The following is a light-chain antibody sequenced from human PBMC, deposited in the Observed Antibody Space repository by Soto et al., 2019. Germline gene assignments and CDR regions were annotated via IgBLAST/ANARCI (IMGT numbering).Light chain of an antibody. CDR2: GGS. V-gene: IGKV3-20*01. J-gene: IGKJ1*01. Sequence: EIVLTPSPGPVSLSPGERATLSCRASQSVGSRWLAWYQQKPGQAPRVLIYGGSNRATGIPDRFSGSGSGTDFTLTISRLEPEDFAVYYCRQYYSSRTFGQGTKVEMK. CDR1: QSVGSRW. CDR3: RQYYSSRT.